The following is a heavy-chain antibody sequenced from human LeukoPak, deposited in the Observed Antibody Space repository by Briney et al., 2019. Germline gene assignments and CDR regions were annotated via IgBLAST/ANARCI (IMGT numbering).Heavy chain of an antibody. CDR3: AHNLRLGELSLPHFDY. CDR1: GFSLSTSGVG. CDR2: IYWDDDK. Sequence: SGPTLVKPTQTLTLTCNFSGFSLSTSGVGVGWIRQPPGKALEWLAVIYWDDDKRYSPSLKSRLTITKDTSKNQVVLTLTNVDPVDTATYYCAHNLRLGELSLPHFDYWGQGTLVTVSS. V-gene: IGHV2-5*02. D-gene: IGHD3-16*02. J-gene: IGHJ4*02.